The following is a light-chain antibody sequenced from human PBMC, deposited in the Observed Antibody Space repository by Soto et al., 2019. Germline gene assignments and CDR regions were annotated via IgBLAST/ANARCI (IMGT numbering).Light chain of an antibody. CDR3: SSYTSSSTPVV. V-gene: IGLV2-14*01. CDR2: EVS. CDR1: SGDIGSYNR. Sequence: QSALTQPASVSGSPGQSITISCTGTSGDIGSYNRVSWYQQHPGKAPKLIIYEVSNRPSGVSNRFSGSKSGNTASLTISGLQAEDEADYYCSSYTSSSTPVVFGTGTKLTVL. J-gene: IGLJ1*01.